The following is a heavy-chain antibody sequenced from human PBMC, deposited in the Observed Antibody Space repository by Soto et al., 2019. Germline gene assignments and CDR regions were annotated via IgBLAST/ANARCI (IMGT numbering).Heavy chain of an antibody. V-gene: IGHV3-13*01. J-gene: IGHJ6*02. CDR1: GFTFSSYD. CDR3: ARGFCSGGSCYFYYYGMDV. Sequence: GSLRLSCAASGFTFSSYDMHWVRQVTGKGLEWVSAIGTAGDTYYLGSVKGRFTISRENAKNSLYLQMNSLRAGDTAVYYCARGFCSGGSCYFYYYGMDVWGQGTTVTVSS. D-gene: IGHD2-15*01. CDR2: IGTAGDT.